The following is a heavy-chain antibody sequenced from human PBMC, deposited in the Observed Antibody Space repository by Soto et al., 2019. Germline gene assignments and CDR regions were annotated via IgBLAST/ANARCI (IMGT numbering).Heavy chain of an antibody. CDR1: GGSISSGGYY. V-gene: IGHV4-31*03. CDR2: IYYSGST. J-gene: IGHJ6*02. Sequence: SETLSLTCTVSGGSISSGGYYWSWIRQHPGKGLEWIGYIYYSGSTYYNPSLKSRVTIPVDTSKNQFSLKLSSVTAADTAVYYCARGEDAFFYYGLDVWGQGITVTVSS. CDR3: ARGEDAFFYYGLDV.